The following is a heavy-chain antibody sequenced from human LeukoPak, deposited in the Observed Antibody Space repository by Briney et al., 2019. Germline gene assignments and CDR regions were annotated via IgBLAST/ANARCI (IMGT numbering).Heavy chain of an antibody. J-gene: IGHJ6*03. CDR1: GGSISSYY. V-gene: IGHV4-4*09. D-gene: IGHD3-10*01. CDR2: IYTSGST. Sequence: SETLSLTCTVSGGSISSYYWSWIRQPPGKGLEWIGYIYTSGSTNYNPSLKSRVTISVDTSKNQFSLKLSSVTAADTAVYYCARQSLLDMEGSFYYYYMDVWGKGTTVTVSS. CDR3: ARQSLLDMEGSFYYYYMDV.